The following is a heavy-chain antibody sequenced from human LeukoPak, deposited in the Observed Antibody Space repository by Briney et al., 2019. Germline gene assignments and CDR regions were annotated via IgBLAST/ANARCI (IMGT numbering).Heavy chain of an antibody. CDR3: ARGGLIPAAIINWNYGVGFIDDAFDI. J-gene: IGHJ3*02. D-gene: IGHD1-7*01. CDR2: MNPNSGNT. V-gene: IGHV1-8*03. CDR1: GYTFTSYD. Sequence: GASVKVSCKASGYTFTSYDINWVRQATGQRLEWMGWMNPNSGNTGYAQKFQGRVTITRNTSISTAYMELSSLRSEDTAVYYCARGGLIPAAIINWNYGVGFIDDAFDIRGQGTMVTVSS.